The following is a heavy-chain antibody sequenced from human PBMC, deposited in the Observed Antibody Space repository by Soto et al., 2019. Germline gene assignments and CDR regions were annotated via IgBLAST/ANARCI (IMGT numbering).Heavy chain of an antibody. J-gene: IGHJ4*02. Sequence: SVKVSCKASGGTFSSYTISWVRQAPGQGLEWMGRIIPILGIANYAQKFQGRVTITTDKSTSTAYMGLRSLRSDDTAVYYCARDRGIAARYDYWGQGTLVTVSS. CDR1: GGTFSSYT. CDR2: IIPILGIA. V-gene: IGHV1-69*04. D-gene: IGHD6-6*01. CDR3: ARDRGIAARYDY.